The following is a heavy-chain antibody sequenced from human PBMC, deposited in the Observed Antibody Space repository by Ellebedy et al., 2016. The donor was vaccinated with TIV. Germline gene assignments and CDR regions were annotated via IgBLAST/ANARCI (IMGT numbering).Heavy chain of an antibody. Sequence: ASVKVSCXVSGYTLTELSMHWVRQAPGKGLEWMGGFDPEDGETIYAQKFQGRVTMTEDTSTDTAYMELSSLRSEDTAVYYCATEPYSGSYSVDNWFDPWGQGTLVTVSS. CDR3: ATEPYSGSYSVDNWFDP. D-gene: IGHD1-26*01. CDR1: GYTLTELS. V-gene: IGHV1-24*01. CDR2: FDPEDGET. J-gene: IGHJ5*02.